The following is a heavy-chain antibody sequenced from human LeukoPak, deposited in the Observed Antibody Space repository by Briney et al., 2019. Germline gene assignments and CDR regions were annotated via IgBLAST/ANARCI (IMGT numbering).Heavy chain of an antibody. CDR1: GFTFSSYG. J-gene: IGHJ5*02. CDR3: AKNFSYCSGGSCLSSYNWFDP. D-gene: IGHD2-15*01. CDR2: ISYDGSNK. V-gene: IGHV3-30*18. Sequence: PGGSLRLSCAASGFTFSSYGMHWVRQAPGKGLEWVAVISYDGSNKYYADSVKGRFTIPRDNSKNTLYLQMNSLRAEDTAVYYCAKNFSYCSGGSCLSSYNWFDPWGQGTLVTVSS.